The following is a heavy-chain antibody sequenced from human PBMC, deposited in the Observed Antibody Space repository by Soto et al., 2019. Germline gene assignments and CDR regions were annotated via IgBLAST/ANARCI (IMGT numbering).Heavy chain of an antibody. CDR2: INAGNGNT. CDR1: GYTFTSYA. CDR3: ASYHCSSTSCYDNWFDP. D-gene: IGHD2-2*01. J-gene: IGHJ5*02. Sequence: ASVKVSCKASGYTFTSYAMHWVRQAPGQRLEWMGWINAGNGNTKYSQKFQGRVTITRDTSASTAYMELSSLRSEDTAVYYCASYHCSSTSCYDNWFDPWGQGTMVTVYS. V-gene: IGHV1-3*01.